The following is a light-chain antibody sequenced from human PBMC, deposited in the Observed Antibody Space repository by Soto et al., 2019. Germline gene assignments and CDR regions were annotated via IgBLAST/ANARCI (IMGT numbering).Light chain of an antibody. Sequence: EIVMTQSTATLSLSPVEIHTLSCMASQTVRNNYLAWYQQKPGQPPRLLIYGASTRTTGVPTRISGSGSGTEFTLTISSLQPDDFATYYCQQYNSYWTFGQGTKVDIK. CDR1: QTVRNN. J-gene: IGKJ1*01. V-gene: IGKV3D-15*01. CDR3: QQYNSYWT. CDR2: GAS.